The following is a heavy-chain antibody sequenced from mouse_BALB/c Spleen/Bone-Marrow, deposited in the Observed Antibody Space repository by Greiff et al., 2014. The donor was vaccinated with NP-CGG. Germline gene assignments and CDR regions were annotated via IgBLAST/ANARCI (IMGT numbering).Heavy chain of an antibody. D-gene: IGHD1-1*01. CDR2: IYPSDSYT. J-gene: IGHJ2*01. CDR1: GYTFTSYW. V-gene: IGHV1-69*02. Sequence: VQLQQSGAELARPGASVKLSCKASGYTFTSYWINWVKQRPGQGLEWIGNIYPSDSYTNYNQKFKDKATLTVDKSSSTAYMQLSSPTSEDSAVYYCTREGYYGSSYVDYWGQGTTLTVSS. CDR3: TREGYYGSSYVDY.